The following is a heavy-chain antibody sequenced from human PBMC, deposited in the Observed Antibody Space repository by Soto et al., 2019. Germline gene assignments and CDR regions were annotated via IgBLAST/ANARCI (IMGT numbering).Heavy chain of an antibody. D-gene: IGHD6-13*01. CDR1: GGSISSSNR. J-gene: IGHJ4*02. Sequence: QVQLQESGPGLVKPSGTLSLICAVSGGSISSSNRWSWLRRPPGKGLEWIGEIYHTGNANYNPSLRGRVTISVDKSNNHFSLQLRFVTAADTAVYFCARVMGVASGGPLDYWGRGALVSVSS. CDR3: ARVMGVASGGPLDY. V-gene: IGHV4-4*02. CDR2: IYHTGNA.